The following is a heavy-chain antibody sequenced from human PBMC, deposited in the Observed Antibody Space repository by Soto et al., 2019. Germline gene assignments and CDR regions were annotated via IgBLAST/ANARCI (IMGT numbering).Heavy chain of an antibody. J-gene: IGHJ4*02. CDR2: ISGSGGST. CDR1: GFTFSSYA. D-gene: IGHD6-13*01. V-gene: IGHV3-23*01. CDR3: AKVGQRLVRGGY. Sequence: EVQLLESGGGLVQPGGSLRLSCAASGFTFSSYAMSWVRQAPGKGLEWVSAISGSGGSTYYADSVKGRFTIPRDNSKNTLFLQMNSLGAEDTAIYYCAKVGQRLVRGGYWGQGTLVTVSS.